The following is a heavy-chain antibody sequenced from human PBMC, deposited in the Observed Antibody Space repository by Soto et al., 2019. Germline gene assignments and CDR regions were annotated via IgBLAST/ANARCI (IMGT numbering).Heavy chain of an antibody. Sequence: ASVKVSCKASGYTFTSYDINWVRQDTGQGLEWMGWMNPNSGNTGYAQKVQGRVTMTRNTSISTAYMELSSLRSEDTAVYYCARAPPGITTFGVVIIRWFDPWGQGTLVTVSS. CDR2: MNPNSGNT. CDR3: ARAPPGITTFGVVIIRWFDP. D-gene: IGHD3-3*01. V-gene: IGHV1-8*01. CDR1: GYTFTSYD. J-gene: IGHJ5*02.